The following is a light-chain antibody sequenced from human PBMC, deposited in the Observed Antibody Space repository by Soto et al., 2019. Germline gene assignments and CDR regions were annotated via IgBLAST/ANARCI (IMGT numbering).Light chain of an antibody. CDR2: EVS. J-gene: IGLJ2*01. Sequence: QSALTQPPSASGSSGQSVTISCTGTSSDVGGYNYVSWYQHHPGKAPKLIIYEVSKRPSGIPDRFSGSKSGNTASLTVSGLQAEDEADYYCSSYGGSNKLVFGGGTKLTVL. CDR3: SSYGGSNKLV. V-gene: IGLV2-8*01. CDR1: SSDVGGYNY.